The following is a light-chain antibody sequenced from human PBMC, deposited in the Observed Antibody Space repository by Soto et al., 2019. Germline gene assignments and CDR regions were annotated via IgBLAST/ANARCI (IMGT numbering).Light chain of an antibody. CDR3: QQYDSYSLT. Sequence: DIQMTQSPSTLSASVGDRVTITCRAAQSISSWLAWYQQKAGKAPKLLIYDASSLQSGDPSRFSGSGSGTEFTLTISALQPDDFATYYCQQYDSYSLTFGGGTKVEIK. CDR2: DAS. V-gene: IGKV1-5*01. J-gene: IGKJ4*01. CDR1: QSISSW.